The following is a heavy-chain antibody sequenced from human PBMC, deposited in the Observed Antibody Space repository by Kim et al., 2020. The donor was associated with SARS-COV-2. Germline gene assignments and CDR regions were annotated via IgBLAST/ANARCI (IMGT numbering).Heavy chain of an antibody. CDR3: VKDPDSLYYDILTGYAPSDY. D-gene: IGHD3-9*01. Sequence: GGSLRLSCSASGFTFSSYAMHWVRQAPGKGLEYVSAISSNGGSTYYADSVKGRFTISRDNSKNTLYLQMSSLRAEDTAVYYCVKDPDSLYYDILTGYAPSDYWGQGTLDTVSS. V-gene: IGHV3-64D*06. CDR1: GFTFSSYA. J-gene: IGHJ4*02. CDR2: ISSNGGST.